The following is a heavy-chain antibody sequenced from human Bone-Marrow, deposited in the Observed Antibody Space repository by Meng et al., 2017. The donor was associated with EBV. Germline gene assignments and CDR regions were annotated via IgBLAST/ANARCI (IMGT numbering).Heavy chain of an antibody. CDR3: ARGADSSGYYWGCLDH. V-gene: IGHV3-30*03. CDR2: ISSDGSNK. Sequence: QVHLVESGGGAVQPGRSLRISCAASGFTFSSYGMHWVRQAPGKGLEWVTIISSDGSNKYYSDSVKGRFTVSRDNSKDTLYLQINSLRPEDTAVYYCARGADSSGYYWGCLDHWGQGTLVTVSS. J-gene: IGHJ5*02. D-gene: IGHD3-22*01. CDR1: GFTFSSYG.